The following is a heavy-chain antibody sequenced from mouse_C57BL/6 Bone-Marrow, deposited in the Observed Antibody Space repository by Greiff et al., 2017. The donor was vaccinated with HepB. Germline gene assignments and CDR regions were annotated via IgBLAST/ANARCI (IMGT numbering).Heavy chain of an antibody. CDR1: GFTFSSYA. J-gene: IGHJ3*01. CDR2: ISSGGDYI. CDR3: TREPPVYDGYYRFAY. V-gene: IGHV5-9-1*02. Sequence: EVQGVESGEGLVKPGGSLKLSCAASGFTFSSYAMSWVRQTPEKRLEWVAYISSGGDYIYYADTVKGRFTISRDNARNTLYLQMSSLKSEDTAMYYCTREPPVYDGYYRFAYWGQGTLVTVSA. D-gene: IGHD2-3*01.